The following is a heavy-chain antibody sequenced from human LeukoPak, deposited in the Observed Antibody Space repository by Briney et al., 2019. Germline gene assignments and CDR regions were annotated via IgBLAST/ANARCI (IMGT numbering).Heavy chain of an antibody. CDR2: ISSGSSYI. J-gene: IGHJ4*02. Sequence: GGSLRLSCAASGFTFSSYSMNWVRQAPGKGLEWVSSISSGSSYIYYADSVKGRFTISRDNAKNSLYLQMNSLRAEDTAVYYCARGVAGELLWKNDYWGQGTLVTVSS. V-gene: IGHV3-21*01. CDR3: ARGVAGELLWKNDY. CDR1: GFTFSSYS. D-gene: IGHD3-10*01.